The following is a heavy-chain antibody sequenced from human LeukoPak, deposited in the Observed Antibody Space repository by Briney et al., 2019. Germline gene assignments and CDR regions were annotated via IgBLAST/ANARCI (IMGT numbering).Heavy chain of an antibody. CDR2: ISGSGGST. D-gene: IGHD5-18*01. CDR1: GFTFSSYA. J-gene: IGHJ4*02. Sequence: GGSLRLSCAATGFTFSSYAMTWVRQAPGKGLEWVSTISGSGGSTYYADSVKGRFTMSRDDSKNTLYLQMNSLRAGDTAIYYCAKGIGAYSYGFDYWGQGTLVTVSS. V-gene: IGHV3-23*01. CDR3: AKGIGAYSYGFDY.